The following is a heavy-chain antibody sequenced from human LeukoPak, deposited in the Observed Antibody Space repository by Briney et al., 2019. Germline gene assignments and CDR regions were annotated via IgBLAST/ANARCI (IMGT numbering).Heavy chain of an antibody. CDR2: ISYDGSNK. CDR1: GFTFSSYG. J-gene: IGHJ3*02. V-gene: IGHV3-30*03. CDR3: AREGSITDDAFDI. Sequence: GGSLRLSCAASGFTFSSYGMHWVRQAPGKGLEWVAVISYDGSNKYYADSVKGRFTISRDNSKNTLYLQMNSLRAEDTAVYYCAREGSITDDAFDIWGQGTMVTVSS. D-gene: IGHD3-10*01.